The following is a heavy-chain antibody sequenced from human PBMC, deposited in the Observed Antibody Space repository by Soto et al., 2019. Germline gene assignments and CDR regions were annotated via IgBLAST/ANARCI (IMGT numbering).Heavy chain of an antibody. D-gene: IGHD3-10*01. J-gene: IGHJ3*02. CDR3: ARVPGDYYGSGSYYPGAFDI. CDR1: GCTLSSYT. Sequence: SVKVSCKASGCTLSSYTSSWVRQAPGQGLEWMGRIIPILGIANYAQKFQGRVTITADKSTSTAYMELSSLRSEDTAVYYCARVPGDYYGSGSYYPGAFDIWGQGTMVTVS. V-gene: IGHV1-69*02. CDR2: IIPILGIA.